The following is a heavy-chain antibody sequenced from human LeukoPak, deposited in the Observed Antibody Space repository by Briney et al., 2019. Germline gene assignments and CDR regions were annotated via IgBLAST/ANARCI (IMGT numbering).Heavy chain of an antibody. V-gene: IGHV3-30*02. Sequence: GGSLRLSCAASGFTFSSYGMHWVRQAPGKGLEWVAFIRYDGSNKYYADSVKGRFTISRDNSKNTLYLQMNSLRAEDTAVYYCAKTRYYYDSSGYSAFDYWGQGTLVTVSS. D-gene: IGHD3-22*01. CDR1: GFTFSSYG. CDR3: AKTRYYYDSSGYSAFDY. CDR2: IRYDGSNK. J-gene: IGHJ4*02.